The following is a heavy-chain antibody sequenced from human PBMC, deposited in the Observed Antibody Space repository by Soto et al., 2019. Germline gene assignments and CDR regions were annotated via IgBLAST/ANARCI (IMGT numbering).Heavy chain of an antibody. D-gene: IGHD5-12*01. CDR3: VRESGGATATLDYYYFYMDV. Sequence: GASVKVSCKASGYTFSDYYIHWMRQAPGQGLEWMGWINPNSGGTKYAHKFQGWVTMTRDTSIKTAYMELSRLTSDDTAVYYCVRESGGATATLDYYYFYMDVWGKGTTVTVSS. V-gene: IGHV1-2*04. J-gene: IGHJ6*03. CDR2: INPNSGGT. CDR1: GYTFSDYY.